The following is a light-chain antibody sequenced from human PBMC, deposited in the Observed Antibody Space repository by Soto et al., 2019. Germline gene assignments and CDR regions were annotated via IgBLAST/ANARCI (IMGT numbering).Light chain of an antibody. CDR2: KAS. V-gene: IGKV1-5*03. CDR3: QHYNSYSEE. J-gene: IGKJ1*01. Sequence: DIQMTQSPSTLSGSVGDRVTITWRASQTISSWLAWYQQKQGKAHKLLIYKASTLKSGVRSRFSCTESGTEFTPTISSLQPDDFPTYYCQHYNSYSEEFGQGTKVDIK. CDR1: QTISSW.